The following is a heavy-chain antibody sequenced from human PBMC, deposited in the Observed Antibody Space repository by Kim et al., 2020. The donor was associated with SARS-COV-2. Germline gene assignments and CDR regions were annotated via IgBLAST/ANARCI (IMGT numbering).Heavy chain of an antibody. D-gene: IGHD2-2*01. CDR3: ATTARMPGD. CDR2: VYYSGVT. CDR1: GVSITTYY. V-gene: IGHV4-59*13. Sequence: SETLSLTCTVSGVSITTYYWSWIRQPPGKGLEYIGYVYYSGVTKYNPSLKSRVTMSVDTSKNQFSLKLSSVTAADTAVYYCATTARMPGDWGQGILVIVS. J-gene: IGHJ1*01.